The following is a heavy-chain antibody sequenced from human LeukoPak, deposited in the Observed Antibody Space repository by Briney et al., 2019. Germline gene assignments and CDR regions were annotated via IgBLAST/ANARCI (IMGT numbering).Heavy chain of an antibody. V-gene: IGHV3-11*04. D-gene: IGHD6-19*01. CDR1: GFTFSGYY. J-gene: IGHJ4*02. CDR3: ARVAGTGHY. CDR2: ITISGSTT. Sequence: PGGSLRLSCAASGFTFSGYYMSWIRQAPGKGLEWVSYITISGSTTYYADSVKGRFTISRDNAKNSLYLQMNSLRAEDTAVYYCARVAGTGHYWGQGTLVTVSS.